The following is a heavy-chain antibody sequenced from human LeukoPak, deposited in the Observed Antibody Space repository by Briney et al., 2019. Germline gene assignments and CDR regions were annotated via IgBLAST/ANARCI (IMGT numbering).Heavy chain of an antibody. CDR3: ARRRYYDGSGYLE. CDR2: IYYSGRT. D-gene: IGHD3-22*01. J-gene: IGHJ1*01. V-gene: IGHV4-39*01. Sequence: SETLSLTCSVSGDSVSRSDSYWDWLRQPPGRGLEWIGTIYYSGRTYYSPSLKSRVTMSVDPSNNQFSLNLRSVTAADTAVYCCARRRYYDGSGYLEWGQGTLLSVSS. CDR1: GDSVSRSDSY.